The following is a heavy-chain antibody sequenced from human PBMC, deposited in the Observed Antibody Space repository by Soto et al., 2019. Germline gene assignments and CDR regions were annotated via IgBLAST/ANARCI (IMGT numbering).Heavy chain of an antibody. CDR2: IYYSGTT. CDR3: ASAHCFTSSCSYLAL. Sequence: QVQLQESGPGLVKPSQTLSLTCTVSGGSISSGGSYWSWIRQSPGKGLEWIGYIYYSGTTYYNPSLKSRVSISLDTSKNQFSLKLSSVTAADTAIYYCASAHCFTSSCSYLALWGRGTLVTFSA. J-gene: IGHJ2*01. CDR1: GGSISSGGSY. D-gene: IGHD2-2*01. V-gene: IGHV4-31*03.